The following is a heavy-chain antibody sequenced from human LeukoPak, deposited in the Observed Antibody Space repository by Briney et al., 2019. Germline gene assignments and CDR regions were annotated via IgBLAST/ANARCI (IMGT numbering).Heavy chain of an antibody. Sequence: PSETLSLTCAVYGGSFSGYDWSWIRKPPGKGLEWIGEINHSGSTNYSPSLKSRVTISVDTSKNHFSLKVRSVTAADTAVYFCARGSRTPDYWGQGNLVTVSS. CDR1: GGSFSGYD. CDR3: ARGSRTPDY. CDR2: INHSGST. V-gene: IGHV4-34*01. J-gene: IGHJ4*02.